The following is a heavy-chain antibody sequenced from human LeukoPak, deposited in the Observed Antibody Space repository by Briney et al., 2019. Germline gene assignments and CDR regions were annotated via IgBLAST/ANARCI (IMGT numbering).Heavy chain of an antibody. V-gene: IGHV5-51*01. CDR1: GYSFTSYW. J-gene: IGHJ4*02. CDR2: IYPGDSDT. Sequence: GESLKISCKGSGYSFTSYWIGWVRQMPGKGLEWMGIIYPGDSDTRYGPSFQGQVTISADKSISTAYLQWSSLKASDTAMYYCARVYYYDSSGYSPYYFDYWGQGTLVTVSS. CDR3: ARVYYYDSSGYSPYYFDY. D-gene: IGHD3-22*01.